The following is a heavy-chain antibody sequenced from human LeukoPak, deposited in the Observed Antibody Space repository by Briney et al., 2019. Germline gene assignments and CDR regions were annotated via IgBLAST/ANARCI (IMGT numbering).Heavy chain of an antibody. CDR1: GFTFSSYS. D-gene: IGHD2-2*01. CDR3: AREADIVVVPAAIRGVNWFDP. Sequence: GGSLRLSCAASGFTFSSYSMNWVRQAPGKGLEWVSSISSSSSYIYYADSVKGRFTISRDNAKNSLYLQMNSLRAEDTAVYYCAREADIVVVPAAIRGVNWFDPWGQGTLVTVSS. CDR2: ISSSSSYI. J-gene: IGHJ5*02. V-gene: IGHV3-21*04.